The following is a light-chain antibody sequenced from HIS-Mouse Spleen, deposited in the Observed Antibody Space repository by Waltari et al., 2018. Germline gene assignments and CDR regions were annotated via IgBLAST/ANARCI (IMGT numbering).Light chain of an antibody. CDR2: EVS. Sequence: QSALTQPASVSGSPGQSITISCTGTSSDVGGYNYVSWYQQHPGKAPKLMIYEVSNRPSGVSNRFSGSKSGNTASLTISGLQAEDEADYYCSSYTSSSTLWVFG. J-gene: IGLJ3*02. V-gene: IGLV2-14*01. CDR3: SSYTSSSTLWV. CDR1: SSDVGGYNY.